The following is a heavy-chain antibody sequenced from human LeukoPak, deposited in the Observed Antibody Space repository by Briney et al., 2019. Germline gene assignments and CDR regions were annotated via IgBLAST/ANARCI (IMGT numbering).Heavy chain of an antibody. CDR1: GFTVNSNY. J-gene: IGHJ4*02. D-gene: IGHD3-22*01. Sequence: GGSLRLSCAASGFTVNSNYMSWVRQAPGKGLEWVSVIYSGGSTYYADSVKGRFTISRDNSKNTLYLQMNSLRAEDTAVYYCAKEVYDSSGYYFDYWGQGTLVTVSS. CDR3: AKEVYDSSGYYFDY. V-gene: IGHV3-53*01. CDR2: IYSGGST.